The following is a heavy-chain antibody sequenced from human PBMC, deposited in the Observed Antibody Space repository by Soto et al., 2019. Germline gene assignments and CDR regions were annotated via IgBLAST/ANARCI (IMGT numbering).Heavy chain of an antibody. Sequence: LSLTCTVSGGSISSYYWSWIRQPPGKGLEWMWYSYYNGSTNYNTSLKSRVTISVDTAKNQFSLKLSSVTAADTAVYYCARDFWSGYNNWFDPWGQGTLVTVSS. J-gene: IGHJ5*02. CDR3: ARDFWSGYNNWFDP. V-gene: IGHV4-59*01. CDR1: GGSISSYY. CDR2: SYYNGST. D-gene: IGHD3-3*01.